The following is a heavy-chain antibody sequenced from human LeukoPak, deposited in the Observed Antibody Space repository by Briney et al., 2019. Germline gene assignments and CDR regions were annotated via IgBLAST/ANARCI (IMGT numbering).Heavy chain of an antibody. CDR3: ARSGYCSSTSCYRYYYYGMDV. CDR1: GYTFTRYT. V-gene: IGHV1-3*01. CDR2: INAGNGDT. Sequence: GASVKVSCKASGYTFTRYTLHWVRQAPGQRLEWMGWINAGNGDTKYSQKFQGRVTITRDTSASTAYMELSSLRSEDTAVYYCARSGYCSSTSCYRYYYYGMDVWGQGTTVTVSS. D-gene: IGHD2-2*01. J-gene: IGHJ6*02.